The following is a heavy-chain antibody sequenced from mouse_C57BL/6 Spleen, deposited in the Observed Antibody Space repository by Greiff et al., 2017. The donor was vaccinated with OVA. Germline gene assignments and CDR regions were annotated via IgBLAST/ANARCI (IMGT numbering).Heavy chain of an antibody. CDR1: GYTFTDYY. J-gene: IGHJ3*01. Sequence: VQLQQSGPELVKPGASVKISCKASGYTFTDYYMNWVKQSHGKSLEWIGDINPNNGGTSYNQKFKGKATLTVDKTSSTTYMELRSLTSEDSADYYCASYDYDAFAYWGQGTLVTVSA. V-gene: IGHV1-26*01. D-gene: IGHD2-4*01. CDR3: ASYDYDAFAY. CDR2: INPNNGGT.